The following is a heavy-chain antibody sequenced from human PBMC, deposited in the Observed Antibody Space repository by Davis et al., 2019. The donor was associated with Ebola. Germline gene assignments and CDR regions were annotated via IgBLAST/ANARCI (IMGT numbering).Heavy chain of an antibody. CDR3: ARAYDSSAYTPGDAFDI. J-gene: IGHJ3*02. V-gene: IGHV4-34*01. D-gene: IGHD3-22*01. CDR2: IYYNGNT. Sequence: SETLSLTCAVYGGSFSGYYWSWIRQPPGKGLEWIASIYYNGNTYYNPSLKSRVAISVDTSKNQFSLRLSSVTAADTAVYYCARAYDSSAYTPGDAFDIWGQGIMVTVSS. CDR1: GGSFSGYY.